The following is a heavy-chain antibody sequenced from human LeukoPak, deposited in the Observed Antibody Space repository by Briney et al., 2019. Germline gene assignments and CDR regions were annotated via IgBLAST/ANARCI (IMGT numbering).Heavy chain of an antibody. J-gene: IGHJ4*02. CDR2: INPSGGST. V-gene: IGHV1-46*01. Sequence: ASVNVSCKASGFTFTNYGISWVRQAPGQGLEWMGIINPSGGSTSYAQKFQGRVTMTRDTSTSTVYMELSSLRSEDTAVYYCARDAGNLGFDYWGQGTLVTVSS. D-gene: IGHD1-14*01. CDR1: GFTFTNYG. CDR3: ARDAGNLGFDY.